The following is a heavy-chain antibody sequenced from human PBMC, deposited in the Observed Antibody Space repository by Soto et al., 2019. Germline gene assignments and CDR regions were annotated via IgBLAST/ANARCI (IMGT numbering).Heavy chain of an antibody. J-gene: IGHJ4*02. D-gene: IGHD6-6*01. CDR1: GYTLTELS. CDR2: FDPEDGET. Sequence: ASVKVSCKVSGYTLTELSMHWVRQAPGKGLEWMGGFDPEDGETIYVQKFQGRVTMTEDTSTDTAYMELSSLRSEDTAVYYCATGLPGSSSHPTSDYWGQGTLVTVSS. CDR3: ATGLPGSSSHPTSDY. V-gene: IGHV1-24*01.